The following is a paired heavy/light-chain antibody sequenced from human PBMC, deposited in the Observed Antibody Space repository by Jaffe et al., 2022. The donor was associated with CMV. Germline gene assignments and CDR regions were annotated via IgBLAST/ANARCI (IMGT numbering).Heavy chain of an antibody. J-gene: IGHJ6*03. V-gene: IGHV3-33*08. CDR1: GFTFSRYG. CDR3: ARVVQYQLPLNYYIDV. Sequence: QVQLVESGGGVVQPGRSLRLSCAASGFTFSRYGMHWVRQAPGKGLEWVAIIWYDGSNKYYVDSVKGRFTISRDNSKNTVYLQMNSLRAEDTAVYYCARVVQYQLPLNYYIDVWGKGTTVTVSS. D-gene: IGHD2-2*01. CDR2: IWYDGSNK.
Light chain of an antibody. CDR2: GNS. Sequence: QSVLTQPPSLSGAPGQRVTISCIGSSSNIGAGYDVHWYQQLRGTAPKLLIYGNSNRPSGVPDRFSGSKSGTSASLAITGLQAEDEADYYCQSYDSSLSAWVFGGGTKLTAL. J-gene: IGLJ3*02. CDR1: SSNIGAGYD. CDR3: QSYDSSLSAWV. V-gene: IGLV1-40*01.